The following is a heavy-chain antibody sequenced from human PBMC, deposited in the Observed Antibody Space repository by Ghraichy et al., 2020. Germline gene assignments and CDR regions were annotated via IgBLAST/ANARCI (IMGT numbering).Heavy chain of an antibody. CDR3: ARYSRWLRYYFDY. CDR1: GGSFSGYY. D-gene: IGHD5-24*01. CDR2: INHSGST. Sequence: SQTLSLTCAVYGGSFSGYYWSWIRQPPGKGLEWIGEINHSGSTNYNPSLKSRVTISVDTSKNQFSLKLSSVTAADTAVYYCARYSRWLRYYFDYWGQGTLVTVSS. V-gene: IGHV4-34*01. J-gene: IGHJ4*02.